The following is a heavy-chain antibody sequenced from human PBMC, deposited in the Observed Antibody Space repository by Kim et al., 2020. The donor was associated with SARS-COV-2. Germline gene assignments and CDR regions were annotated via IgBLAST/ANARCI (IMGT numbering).Heavy chain of an antibody. J-gene: IGHJ6*02. CDR1: GYSFTSYW. Sequence: GESLKISCKGSGYSFTSYWISWVRQMPGKGLEWMGRIDPSDSYTNYSPSFQGHVTISADKSISTAYLQWSSLKASDTAMYYCARVGGSYWGYYYGMDVWGQGTTVTVSS. CDR2: IDPSDSYT. D-gene: IGHD1-26*01. CDR3: ARVGGSYWGYYYGMDV. V-gene: IGHV5-10-1*01.